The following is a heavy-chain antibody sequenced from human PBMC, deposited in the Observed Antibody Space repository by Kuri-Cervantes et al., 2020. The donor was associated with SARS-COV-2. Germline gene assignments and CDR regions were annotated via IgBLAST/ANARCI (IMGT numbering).Heavy chain of an antibody. CDR1: GYTFTSYY. D-gene: IGHD5-12*01. J-gene: IGHJ4*02. Sequence: ASVKVSCKASGYTFTSYYMHWVRQAPGQGLEWMGIINPSGGSTSYAQKFQGRVTMTRDTSTSTVYMELSSLRSEDTAVYYCARGMVATWGRNYFDYWGQGTLVTVSS. CDR2: INPSGGST. CDR3: ARGMVATWGRNYFDY. V-gene: IGHV1-46*01.